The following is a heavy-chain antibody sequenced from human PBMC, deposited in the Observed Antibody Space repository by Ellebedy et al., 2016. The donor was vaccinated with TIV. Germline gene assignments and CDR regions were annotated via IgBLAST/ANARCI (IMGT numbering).Heavy chain of an antibody. J-gene: IGHJ4*02. CDR3: ARLGVIAAAGASDS. CDR2: ISGSGGST. Sequence: GESLKISCAASGFTFSSYAMSWVRQAPGKGLEWVSAISGSGGSTYYADSVKGRFTTTRDNAGNSLYLQMTSLRAEDPAVYYCARLGVIAAAGASDSWGQGTLVIVSS. D-gene: IGHD6-13*01. V-gene: IGHV3-23*01. CDR1: GFTFSSYA.